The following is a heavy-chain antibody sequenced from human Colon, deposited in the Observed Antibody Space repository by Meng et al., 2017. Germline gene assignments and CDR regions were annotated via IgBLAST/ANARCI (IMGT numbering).Heavy chain of an antibody. CDR1: GGSISSGDYY. CDR2: IFYSGST. J-gene: IGHJ4*02. V-gene: IGHV4-30-4*01. CDR3: ARGRTPWDSYGLKY. D-gene: IGHD5-18*01. Sequence: QVQLQESGPGLVKPPQPLPLTSPASGGSISSGDYYWSWIRQPPGKGLEWIGYIFYSGSTYYNPSLKSRLTISVDTSKNQFSLKLSSVTAADTAVYYCARGRTPWDSYGLKYWGQGTLVTVSS.